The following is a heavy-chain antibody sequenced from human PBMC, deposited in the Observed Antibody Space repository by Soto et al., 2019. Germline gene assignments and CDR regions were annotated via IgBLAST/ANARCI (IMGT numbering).Heavy chain of an antibody. CDR1: GGSISSSNW. CDR3: ASWEELAWSTTATFDY. V-gene: IGHV4-4*02. CDR2: IYHSGST. Sequence: SETLSLTCAVSGGSISSSNWWSWVRQPPGKGLEWIGEIYHSGSTNYNPSLKSRVTISVDKSKNQFSLKLSSVTAADTAVYYCASWEELAWSTTATFDYWGQGTLVNVSS. J-gene: IGHJ4*02. D-gene: IGHD2-21*02.